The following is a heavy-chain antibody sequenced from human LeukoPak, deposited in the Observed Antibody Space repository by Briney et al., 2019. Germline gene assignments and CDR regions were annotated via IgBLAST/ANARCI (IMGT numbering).Heavy chain of an antibody. Sequence: GGSLRLSCAASGFTFSNYAMSWVRQAPGKGLEWVGRTRNKANSYTTEYAASVKGRFTISRDDSKNSLYLQMNSLKTEDTAVYYCARSVGGKLDSWGQGTLVTVSS. CDR3: ARSVGGKLDS. D-gene: IGHD4-23*01. J-gene: IGHJ4*02. CDR2: TRNKANSYTT. CDR1: GFTFSNYA. V-gene: IGHV3-72*01.